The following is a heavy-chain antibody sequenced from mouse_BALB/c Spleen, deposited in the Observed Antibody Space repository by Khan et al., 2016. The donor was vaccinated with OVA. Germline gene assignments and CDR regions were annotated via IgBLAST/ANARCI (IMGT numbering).Heavy chain of an antibody. CDR2: ITPNNDYI. CDR3: TRGNYYGSSSWFAY. CDR1: GYTFTEYT. D-gene: IGHD1-1*01. J-gene: IGHJ3*01. Sequence: VQLQQSGPELVKPGTSVKMSCKTSGYTFTEYTLHWVKQSPGKSPEWIGGITPNNDYINYNLKFKGMATLTVDKSSRTAYMELRSLTSEDSAVYFCTRGNYYGSSSWFAYWGQGTLVTVSA. V-gene: IGHV1-22*01.